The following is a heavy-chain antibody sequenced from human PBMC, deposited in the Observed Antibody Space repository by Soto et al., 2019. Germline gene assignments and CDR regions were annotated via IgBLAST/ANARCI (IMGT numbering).Heavy chain of an antibody. Sequence: GGSLRLSCAATGFTFNNYAMTWVRQAPGKGLEWVSGISDNGASTFYAGPVKGRFTISRDNSNNILSLVMNSLRAEDTALYYCAKAHQAAAASYGMDVWGQGTTVTVSS. CDR2: ISDNGAST. V-gene: IGHV3-23*01. CDR1: GFTFNNYA. CDR3: AKAHQAAAASYGMDV. D-gene: IGHD6-13*01. J-gene: IGHJ6*02.